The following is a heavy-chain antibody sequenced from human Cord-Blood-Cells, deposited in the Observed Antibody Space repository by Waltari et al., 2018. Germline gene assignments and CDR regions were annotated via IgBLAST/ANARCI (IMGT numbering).Heavy chain of an antibody. CDR1: GGSFSGYY. CDR2: INHSGST. CDR3: ARAASYYDFWSGYLMGNWFDP. J-gene: IGHJ5*02. V-gene: IGHV4-34*01. D-gene: IGHD3-3*01. Sequence: QVQLQQWGAGLLKPSETLSLTCAVHGGSFSGYYWSWTRQLSGKALEWIGEINHSGSTNYNPSLKSRVTISVDTSKNQFSLKLSSVTAADTAVYYCARAASYYDFWSGYLMGNWFDPWGQGTLVTVSS.